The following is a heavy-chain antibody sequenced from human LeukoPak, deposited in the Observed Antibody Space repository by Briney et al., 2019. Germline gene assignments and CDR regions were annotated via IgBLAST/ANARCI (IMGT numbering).Heavy chain of an antibody. V-gene: IGHV3-23*01. CDR3: ASGPLRFLEWLSRPY. D-gene: IGHD3-3*01. J-gene: IGHJ4*02. CDR1: GFTFSSYA. CDR2: ISSSGDTT. Sequence: GRSLRLSCAASGFTFSSYAMSWVRQAPGKGLAWVSAISSSGDTTYYADSVKGRFTISRDNSKNSLYLQMNSLRAEDTAVYYCASGPLRFLEWLSRPYWGQGTLVTVSS.